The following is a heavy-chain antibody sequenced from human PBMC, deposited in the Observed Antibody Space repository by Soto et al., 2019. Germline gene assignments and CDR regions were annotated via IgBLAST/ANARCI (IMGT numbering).Heavy chain of an antibody. J-gene: IGHJ4*02. Sequence: SETLSLTCTVSGGSIFTYSWTWIRQPAGKGLEWVGHIYSSGSANYNPSLKSRLSMSVDPSKNQFSLRLTSVTAADTAVYYCATIVGANDYWGQGTLVTV. V-gene: IGHV4-4*07. CDR3: ATIVGANDY. CDR1: GGSIFTYS. CDR2: IYSSGSA. D-gene: IGHD1-26*01.